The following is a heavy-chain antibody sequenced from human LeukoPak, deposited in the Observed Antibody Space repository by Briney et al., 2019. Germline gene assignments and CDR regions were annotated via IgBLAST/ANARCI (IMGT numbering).Heavy chain of an antibody. CDR1: GFTFSSYA. CDR3: AKDSRTYYDLPVGNDY. J-gene: IGHJ4*02. CDR2: IGTSGAST. D-gene: IGHD3-3*01. Sequence: GGSLRLSCAASGFTFSSYAMSWVRQAPGKGLEWVSAIGTSGASTYYADSVKGRFTISRDNSKNTLYLQMNSLRAEDTAVYYCAKDSRTYYDLPVGNDYWGQGTLVTVSS. V-gene: IGHV3-23*01.